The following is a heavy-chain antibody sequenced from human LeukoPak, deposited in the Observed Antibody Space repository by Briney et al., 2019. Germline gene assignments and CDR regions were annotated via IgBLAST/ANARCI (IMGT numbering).Heavy chain of an antibody. CDR3: ARQDGSILDY. Sequence: PSETLSLTCTVSGGSISSSSYYWGWIRQPPGKGLEWIGSIYYSGSTYYNPSLKSRVTISVDTSKNQSSLKLSSVTAADTAVYYCARQDGSILDYWGQGTLVTVSS. V-gene: IGHV4-39*01. J-gene: IGHJ4*02. CDR2: IYYSGST. D-gene: IGHD5-24*01. CDR1: GGSISSSSYY.